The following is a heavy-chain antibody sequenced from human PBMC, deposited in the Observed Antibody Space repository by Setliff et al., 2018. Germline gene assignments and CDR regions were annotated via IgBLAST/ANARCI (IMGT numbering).Heavy chain of an antibody. CDR3: ARDLTAMYYFDY. Sequence: SETLSLTCTVSGGSISSHYWSWIRQPPGKGLEWIGSIYYSGSTNYNPSLKSRVTISADTSKNQFSLKLSSVTAADTAVYYCARDLTAMYYFDYWGQGTLVTVSS. CDR2: IYYSGST. V-gene: IGHV4-59*11. CDR1: GGSISSHY. J-gene: IGHJ4*02.